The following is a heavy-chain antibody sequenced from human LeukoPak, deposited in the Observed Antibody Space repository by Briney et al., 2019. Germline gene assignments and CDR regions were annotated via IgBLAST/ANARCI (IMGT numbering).Heavy chain of an antibody. J-gene: IGHJ3*02. CDR3: ARGVYSYGPDAFDI. CDR2: ISSSSSYI. D-gene: IGHD5-18*01. Sequence: GGSLRLSCAASGFTFSSYSMNWVRQAPGKGLEWVSSISSSSSYIYYADSVKGRFTISRDNAKNSLYLQMNSLRAEDKAVYYCARGVYSYGPDAFDIWGQGTMVTVSS. V-gene: IGHV3-21*01. CDR1: GFTFSSYS.